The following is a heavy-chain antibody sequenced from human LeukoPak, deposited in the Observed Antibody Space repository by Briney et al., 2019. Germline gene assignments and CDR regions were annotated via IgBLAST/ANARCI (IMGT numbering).Heavy chain of an antibody. Sequence: GGSLRLSCAASGFTFSSYGMSWVRQAPGKGLEWVSAISGSGDRTYYADSVKGRFTISRDNAKNSLYLQMNSLRAEDTAVYYCARVGSSGYSHYYMDVWGKGTTVTISS. CDR1: GFTFSSYG. D-gene: IGHD3-22*01. CDR2: ISGSGDRT. CDR3: ARVGSSGYSHYYMDV. V-gene: IGHV3-23*01. J-gene: IGHJ6*03.